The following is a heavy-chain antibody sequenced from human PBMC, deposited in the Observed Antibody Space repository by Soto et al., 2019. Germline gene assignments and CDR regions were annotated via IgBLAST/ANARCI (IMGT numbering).Heavy chain of an antibody. Sequence: GGSVRLSCAASGFTLSSYAMSWVRQAPGKGLEWVSAISGSGGSTYYADSVKGRFTISRDNSKNTLYLQMNSLRAEDTAVYYCAKCPVTLPPKSSDPWGQAILVTVS. V-gene: IGHV3-23*01. CDR1: GFTLSSYA. CDR3: AKCPVTLPPKSSDP. CDR2: ISGSGGST. J-gene: IGHJ5*02. D-gene: IGHD3-16*01.